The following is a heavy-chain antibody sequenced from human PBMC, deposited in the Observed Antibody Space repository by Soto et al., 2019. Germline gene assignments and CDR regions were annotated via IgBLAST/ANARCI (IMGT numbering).Heavy chain of an antibody. CDR1: GFTFSSYA. D-gene: IGHD3-22*01. Sequence: QVQLVESGGGVVQPGRSLRLSCAASGFTFSSYAMHWVRQAPGKGLEWVAVISYDGSNKYYADSVKGRFTISRDNSKNTLYLQMNSLRAEDTAVYYCARGGYYYDSSGWDPVYWGQGTLVTVSS. CDR3: ARGGYYYDSSGWDPVY. CDR2: ISYDGSNK. J-gene: IGHJ4*02. V-gene: IGHV3-30-3*01.